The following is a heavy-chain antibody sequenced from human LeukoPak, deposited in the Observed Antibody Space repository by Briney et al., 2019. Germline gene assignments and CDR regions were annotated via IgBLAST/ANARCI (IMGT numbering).Heavy chain of an antibody. Sequence: GGSLRLSCAASGCTLSSYAMSWVRQAPGKGLEWVSAISGSGGSTSYADSVRGRFTNSRDNSKNTLYLQMNSLRAEDTAVYFCAKSGRDDAFDIWGQGTMVTVSS. V-gene: IGHV3-23*01. CDR2: ISGSGGST. CDR1: GCTLSSYA. D-gene: IGHD3-10*01. CDR3: AKSGRDDAFDI. J-gene: IGHJ3*02.